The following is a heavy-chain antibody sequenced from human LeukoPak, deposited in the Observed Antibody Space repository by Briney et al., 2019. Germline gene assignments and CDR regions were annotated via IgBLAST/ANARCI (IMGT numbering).Heavy chain of an antibody. J-gene: IGHJ5*02. CDR3: ATGYCSGGSCSNWFDP. Sequence: GASVKVSCKVSGYTLTELSMHWVRQAPGKGLEWMGGFDPEDGETIYAQKFQGRGTMTEDTSTDTAYMELSSLRSEDTAVYYCATGYCSGGSCSNWFDPWGQGTLVTVSS. CDR2: FDPEDGET. V-gene: IGHV1-24*01. D-gene: IGHD2-15*01. CDR1: GYTLTELS.